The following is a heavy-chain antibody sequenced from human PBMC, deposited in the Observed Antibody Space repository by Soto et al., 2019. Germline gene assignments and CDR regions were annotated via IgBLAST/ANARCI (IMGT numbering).Heavy chain of an antibody. J-gene: IGHJ6*02. CDR3: ARLGLKRYCSSTSCYTMDV. V-gene: IGHV5-51*01. D-gene: IGHD2-2*02. CDR2: IYPGDSDT. CDR1: GYSFTSYW. Sequence: PGESLKISCKGSGYSFTSYWIGWVRQMPGKGLEWMGIIYPGDSDTRYSPSFQGQVTISADKSTSTAYLQWSSLKASDTAMYYCARLGLKRYCSSTSCYTMDVWGQGTTVTVSS.